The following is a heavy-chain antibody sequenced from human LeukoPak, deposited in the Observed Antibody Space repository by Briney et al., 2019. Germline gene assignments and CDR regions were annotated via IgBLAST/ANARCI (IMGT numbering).Heavy chain of an antibody. CDR1: GGSFSGYY. CDR3: ARGFINFWSGYHDY. CDR2: INHSGST. D-gene: IGHD3-3*01. V-gene: IGHV4-34*01. Sequence: SETLSLTCAVYGGSFSGYYWSWIRQPPGKGLEWIGEINHSGSTNYNPSLKSRVTISVDTSKNQFSLKLSSVPAADTAVYYCARGFINFWSGYHDYWGQGTLVTVSS. J-gene: IGHJ4*02.